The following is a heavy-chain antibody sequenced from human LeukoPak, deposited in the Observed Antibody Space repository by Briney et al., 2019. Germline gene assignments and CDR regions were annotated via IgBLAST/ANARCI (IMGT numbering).Heavy chain of an antibody. V-gene: IGHV4-59*01. CDR1: GGSISSYY. CDR3: ARHEAVAVDY. J-gene: IGHJ4*02. Sequence: PSETLSLTCTVSGGSISSYYWSWIRQPPGKGLEWIGYIYYSGSTNYNPSLKSRVTISVDTSKNQFSLKLSSVTAADTAVYYCARHEAVAVDYWGQGTLVTVSS. CDR2: IYYSGST. D-gene: IGHD6-19*01.